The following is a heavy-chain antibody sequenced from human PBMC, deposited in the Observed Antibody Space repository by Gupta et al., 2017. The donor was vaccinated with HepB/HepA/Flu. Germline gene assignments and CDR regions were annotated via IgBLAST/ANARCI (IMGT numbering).Heavy chain of an antibody. Sequence: EVQLVQSGAELTKPGAALKIFRTGSGYSFTTYWIGWVRQMPGKGLEWMGIIYPSDSDTKYNPSFQGQVTISADRSITTAYLQWSRLKASDTAMYYCARLQLPTGYFDLWGRGTLVTVSS. V-gene: IGHV5-51*01. D-gene: IGHD2-2*01. CDR2: IYPSDSDT. CDR1: GYSFTTYW. CDR3: ARLQLPTGYFDL. J-gene: IGHJ2*01.